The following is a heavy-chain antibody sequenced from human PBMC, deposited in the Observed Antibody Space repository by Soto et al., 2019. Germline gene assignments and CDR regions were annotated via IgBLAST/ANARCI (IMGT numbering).Heavy chain of an antibody. CDR3: ARRGYSGYDLLGYYYYYYMDV. CDR2: IWYDGSNK. V-gene: IGHV3-33*01. D-gene: IGHD5-12*01. Sequence: PGGSLRLSCAASGFTFSSYGMHWVRQAPGKGLEWVAVIWYDGSNKYYADSVKGRFTISRDNSKNTLYLQMNSLRAEDTAVYYCARRGYSGYDLLGYYYYYYMDVWGKGTTVTVSS. CDR1: GFTFSSYG. J-gene: IGHJ6*03.